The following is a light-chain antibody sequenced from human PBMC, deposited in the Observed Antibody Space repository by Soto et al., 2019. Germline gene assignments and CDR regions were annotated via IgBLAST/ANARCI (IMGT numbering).Light chain of an antibody. Sequence: EIVMTQSPATLSVSPGEGATLSCRASQSVSNNLAWYQQRPGQAPRLLIYGASTRATGIPARFSGSGSGTEFTLTISSLQSEDFVFYYCQQYNNWPQTFGQGTKVEIK. J-gene: IGKJ1*01. CDR2: GAS. V-gene: IGKV3-15*01. CDR1: QSVSNN. CDR3: QQYNNWPQT.